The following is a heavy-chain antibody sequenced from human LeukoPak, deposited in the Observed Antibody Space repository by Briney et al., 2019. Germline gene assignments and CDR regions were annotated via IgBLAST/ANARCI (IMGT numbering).Heavy chain of an antibody. V-gene: IGHV1-18*01. J-gene: IGHJ4*02. D-gene: IGHD3-10*01. CDR2: ISAYNGNT. CDR3: ATSNPQLLWFGELFSARSYYFDY. CDR1: GYTFTSYG. Sequence: ASVKVSCKASGYTFTSYGISWVRQAPGQGLERMGWISAYNGNTNYAQKLQGRVTMTTDTSTSTAYMELRSLRSDDTAVYYCATSNPQLLWFGELFSARSYYFDYWGQGTLVTVSS.